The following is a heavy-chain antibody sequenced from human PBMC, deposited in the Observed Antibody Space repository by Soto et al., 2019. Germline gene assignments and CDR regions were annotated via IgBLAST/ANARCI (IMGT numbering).Heavy chain of an antibody. Sequence: GGSLRLSCAASGFTFSSYGMHWVRQAPGKGLEWVAVISYDGSNTFYADSVKGRFTISRDNSKNTLYLQMNSLRAEDTAVYYCAKDLFGDYADYFDYWGQGTLVTVSS. D-gene: IGHD4-17*01. CDR2: ISYDGSNT. CDR1: GFTFSSYG. V-gene: IGHV3-30*18. J-gene: IGHJ4*02. CDR3: AKDLFGDYADYFDY.